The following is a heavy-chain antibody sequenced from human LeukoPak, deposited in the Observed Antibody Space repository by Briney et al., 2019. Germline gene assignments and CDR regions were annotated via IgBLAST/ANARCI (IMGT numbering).Heavy chain of an antibody. Sequence: PGGSLRLSCAASGLTFTSYSMNWVRQAPGKGPEWVSYISSSSSTIYYADSVKGRFTISRDNAKNSLYLQMNSLRAEDTAVYYCARMVAAANDAFDIWGQGTMVTVSS. CDR3: ARMVAAANDAFDI. CDR2: ISSSSSTI. V-gene: IGHV3-48*04. D-gene: IGHD6-13*01. J-gene: IGHJ3*02. CDR1: GLTFTSYS.